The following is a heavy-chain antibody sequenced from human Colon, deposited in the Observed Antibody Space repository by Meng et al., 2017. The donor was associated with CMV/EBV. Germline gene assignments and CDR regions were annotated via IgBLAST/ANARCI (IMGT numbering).Heavy chain of an antibody. J-gene: IGHJ5*02. V-gene: IGHV1-18*01. Sequence: ASVKVSCKASGYSFRNYAISWVRLAPGQGLEWMGWISPYRGDTNYAQKFQGSVIMSTDTPTSTAYMELRSLRPDDTAVYYCAREGVGRWFDPWGQGTLVTVSS. CDR1: GYSFRNYA. CDR2: ISPYRGDT. CDR3: AREGVGRWFDP.